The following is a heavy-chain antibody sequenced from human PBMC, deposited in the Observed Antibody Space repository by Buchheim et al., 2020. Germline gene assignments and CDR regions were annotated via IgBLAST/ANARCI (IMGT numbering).Heavy chain of an antibody. D-gene: IGHD1-7*01. V-gene: IGHV3-30*18. CDR1: GFTFSSYG. CDR2: ISYDGSNK. Sequence: QVQLVESGGGVVQPGRSLRLSCAASGFTFSSYGMHWVRQAPGKGLEWVAVISYDGSNKYYADSVKGRFTISRDNSKTTLYLQMNSLRAEDTAVYYCAKQYNWNYRFDYWGQGTL. CDR3: AKQYNWNYRFDY. J-gene: IGHJ4*02.